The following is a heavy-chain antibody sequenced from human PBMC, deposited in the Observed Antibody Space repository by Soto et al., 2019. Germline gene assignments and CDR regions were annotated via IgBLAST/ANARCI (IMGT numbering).Heavy chain of an antibody. D-gene: IGHD3-16*01. CDR3: ARDIGFDYVN. V-gene: IGHV3-7*01. Sequence: PAGSLRLSFVVWGFIVLSYCMSLVRQAPGKGLEWVASIKEDGSEIYYLHSVRGRFSISRDSAGNALHLTMNYLSAEDTGVYFCARDIGFDYVNWGQGTLVTVSS. J-gene: IGHJ4*03. CDR2: IKEDGSEI. CDR1: GFIVLSYC.